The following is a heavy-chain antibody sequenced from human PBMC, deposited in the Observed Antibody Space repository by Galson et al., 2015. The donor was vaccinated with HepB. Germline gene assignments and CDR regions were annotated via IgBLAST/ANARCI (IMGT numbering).Heavy chain of an antibody. Sequence: SVKVSCKASGYTFTSYAMHWVRQAPGQRLEWMGWINAGNGNTKYSQKFQGRVTITRDTSASTAYMELSSLRSEDTAVYYCARRYCSSTNCLDYYYYYGMDVWGQGTTVTVSS. J-gene: IGHJ6*02. D-gene: IGHD2-2*01. V-gene: IGHV1-3*01. CDR1: GYTFTSYA. CDR3: ARRYCSSTNCLDYYYYYGMDV. CDR2: INAGNGNT.